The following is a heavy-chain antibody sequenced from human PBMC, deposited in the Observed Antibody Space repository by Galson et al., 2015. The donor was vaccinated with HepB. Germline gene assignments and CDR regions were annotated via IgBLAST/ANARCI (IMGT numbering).Heavy chain of an antibody. CDR3: ARGSEISDILTGGTNAFDI. CDR2: ISSSGSTI. J-gene: IGHJ3*02. V-gene: IGHV3-11*01. CDR1: GFTFSDYY. D-gene: IGHD3-9*01. Sequence: SLRLSCAASGFTFSDYYMSWIRQAPGKGLEWVSYISSSGSTIHYPASVKGRFTISRDNAKNSLYLQMNSLRAEDTAVYYCARGSEISDILTGGTNAFDIWGQGTMVPVSS.